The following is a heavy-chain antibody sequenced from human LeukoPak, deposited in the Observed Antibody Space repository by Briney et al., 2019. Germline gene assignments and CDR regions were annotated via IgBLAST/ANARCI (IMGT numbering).Heavy chain of an antibody. CDR1: GFTFSSYG. V-gene: IGHV3-7*01. CDR3: ARDTTYKLDN. J-gene: IGHJ4*02. CDR2: INRDGSQN. Sequence: GGSLRLSCAASGFTFSSYGIHWVRQAPGKGLEWVANINRDGSQNYYVESVKGRFTISRDNAKNSLYLQMNSLRAEDTAIYYCARDTTYKLDNWGQGTLVTVSS. D-gene: IGHD1-1*01.